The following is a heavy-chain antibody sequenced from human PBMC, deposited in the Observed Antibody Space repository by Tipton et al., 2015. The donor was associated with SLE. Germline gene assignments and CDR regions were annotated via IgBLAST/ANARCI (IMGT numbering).Heavy chain of an antibody. CDR3: AKSKGDYGDYVLDS. Sequence: SLRLSCTASGFTFSNYAMAWVRQAPGKGLDCVSLIYSGGRDTYYTDSVKGRFIISRDTSKNTLNLQMTSLRADDTAVYYCAKSKGDYGDYVLDSWGQGTLVTVSS. CDR2: IYSGGRDT. V-gene: IGHV3-23*03. CDR1: GFTFSNYA. J-gene: IGHJ5*01. D-gene: IGHD4-17*01.